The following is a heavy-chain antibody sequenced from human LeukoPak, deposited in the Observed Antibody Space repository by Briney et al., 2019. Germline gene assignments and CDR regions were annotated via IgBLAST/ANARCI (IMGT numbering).Heavy chain of an antibody. D-gene: IGHD5-18*01. J-gene: IGHJ4*02. V-gene: IGHV4-34*01. CDR2: INHSGST. CDR3: ASSRGYSYGRLDY. CDR1: GGSFSGYY. Sequence: PSETLSLTCAVYGGSFSGYYWSWIRQPPGKGLEWIGEINHSGSTNYNPSLKSRVTISVDTSKNQFSLKLSSVTAADTAVYYCASSRGYSYGRLDYWGQGTLVTVSS.